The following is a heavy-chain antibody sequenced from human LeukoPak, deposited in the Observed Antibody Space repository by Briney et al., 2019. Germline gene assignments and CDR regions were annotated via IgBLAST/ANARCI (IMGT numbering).Heavy chain of an antibody. Sequence: KTGGSLRLSCAASGFTFSSYSMNWVRQAPGKGLEWVSSISSSSSYIYYADSVKGRFTISRDNAKNSLYLQMNSLRAEDTAVYYCARLTIFGVVNVFWGQGTLVTVSS. J-gene: IGHJ4*02. CDR3: ARLTIFGVVNVF. D-gene: IGHD3-3*01. CDR2: ISSSSSYI. CDR1: GFTFSSYS. V-gene: IGHV3-21*01.